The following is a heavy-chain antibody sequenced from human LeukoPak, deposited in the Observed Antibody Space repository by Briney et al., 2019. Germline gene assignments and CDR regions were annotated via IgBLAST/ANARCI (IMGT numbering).Heavy chain of an antibody. CDR2: IYSGGST. CDR1: GFTVSSNY. Sequence: SGGSLRLSCAASGFTVSSNYMSWVRQAPGKGLEWVSVIYSGGSTYYADSVKGRFTISRDNSKNTLYLQMNSLRAEDTAVYYCARDDPQVGFDYWGQGTLVTVSS. CDR3: ARDDPQVGFDY. J-gene: IGHJ4*02. V-gene: IGHV3-66*01.